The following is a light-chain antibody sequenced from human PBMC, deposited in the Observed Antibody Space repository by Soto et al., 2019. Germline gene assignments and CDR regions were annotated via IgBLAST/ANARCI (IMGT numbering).Light chain of an antibody. V-gene: IGLV2-14*01. Sequence: QSVLTQPPSASGSPGQSVTISCTGSSSDVGAYNYVSWYQQHPGKAPKVMIYEVSNRPSGVSNRFSGSKSGNTASLTISGLQAEDEADYYCSSYTSSSTLVFGTGTKLTVL. CDR2: EVS. CDR3: SSYTSSSTLV. CDR1: SSDVGAYNY. J-gene: IGLJ1*01.